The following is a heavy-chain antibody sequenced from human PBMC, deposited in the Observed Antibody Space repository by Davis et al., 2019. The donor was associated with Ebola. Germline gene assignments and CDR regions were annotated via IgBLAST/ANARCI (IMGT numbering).Heavy chain of an antibody. D-gene: IGHD5-18*01. CDR1: GGTFSSYA. J-gene: IGHJ4*02. Sequence: AASVKVSCKASGGTFSSYAISWVRQAPGQRLEWMGRILPILGATNYAQNFQGRVTITADKSTSTVYMELSSLRSEDTAVYYCARGILAEGLDSWGQGTLVTVSS. V-gene: IGHV1-69*04. CDR3: ARGILAEGLDS. CDR2: ILPILGAT.